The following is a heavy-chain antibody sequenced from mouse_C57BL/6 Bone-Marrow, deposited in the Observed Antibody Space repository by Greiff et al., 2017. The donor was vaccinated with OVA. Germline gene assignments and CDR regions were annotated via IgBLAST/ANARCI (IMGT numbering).Heavy chain of an antibody. D-gene: IGHD4-1*01. V-gene: IGHV14-4*01. CDR3: TTRNWDGFAY. J-gene: IGHJ3*01. CDR2: IDPENGDT. CDR1: GFTFNDDY. Sequence: VQLQQSGAELVRPGASVKLSCTASGFTFNDDYMHWVQQRPEQGLEWIGWIDPENGDTESASKFQGKATITADTSSNTAYLQLSSLTSEDAAVYYCTTRNWDGFAYWGQGTLVTVSA.